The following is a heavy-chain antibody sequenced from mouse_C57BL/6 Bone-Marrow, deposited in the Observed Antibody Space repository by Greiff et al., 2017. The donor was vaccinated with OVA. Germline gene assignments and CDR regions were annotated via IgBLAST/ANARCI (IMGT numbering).Heavy chain of an antibody. CDR1: GYTFTDYY. V-gene: IGHV1-19*01. CDR2: INPYNGGT. J-gene: IGHJ2*01. Sequence: VQLQQSGPVLVKPGASVKMSCKASGYTFTDYYMNWVKQSHGKSLEWIGVINPYNGGTSYNQKFKGKATLTVDKSSSTAYMELNSLTSEDSAVYYCARLWWLLYHFDYWGQGTTLTVSS. CDR3: ARLWWLLYHFDY. D-gene: IGHD2-3*01.